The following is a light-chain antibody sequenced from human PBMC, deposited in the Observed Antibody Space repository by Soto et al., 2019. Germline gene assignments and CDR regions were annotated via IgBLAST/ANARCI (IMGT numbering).Light chain of an antibody. CDR2: EGS. Sequence: QSVLTQPASVSGSPVQSITISCTGTSSDVGSYNLVSWYQQHPGKAPKLMIYEGSKRPSGVSNRFSGSKSGNTASLTISGLQAEDEADYYCCSYAGSYVFGTGTKLTVL. CDR1: SSDVGSYNL. J-gene: IGLJ1*01. CDR3: CSYAGSYV. V-gene: IGLV2-23*01.